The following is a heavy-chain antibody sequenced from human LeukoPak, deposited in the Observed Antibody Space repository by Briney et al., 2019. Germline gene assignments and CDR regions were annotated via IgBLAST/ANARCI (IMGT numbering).Heavy chain of an antibody. CDR1: GFPFSSYW. CDR3: AREGIVVVPFFDY. V-gene: IGHV3-30-3*01. D-gene: IGHD3-22*01. Sequence: GGSLRLSCVASGFPFSSYWMTWVRQAPGKGLEWVAVISYDGSNKYYADSVKGRFTISRDNSKNTLYLQMNSLRAEDTAVYYCAREGIVVVPFFDYWGQGTLVTVSS. J-gene: IGHJ4*02. CDR2: ISYDGSNK.